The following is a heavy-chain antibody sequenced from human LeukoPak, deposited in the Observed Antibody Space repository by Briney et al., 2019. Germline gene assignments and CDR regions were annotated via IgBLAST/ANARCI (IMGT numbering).Heavy chain of an antibody. CDR3: VRQGLQSGTYPAN. CDR1: GYTFNNYW. J-gene: IGHJ4*02. D-gene: IGHD1-26*01. V-gene: IGHV5-51*01. Sequence: GESLKISCKASGYTFNNYWIGWVRQMPGRGLEWMGMLYPDGSATTYHPSFEGRVTISADKSVTTAYLEWNSLKASDTALYYCVRQGLQSGTYPANWGPGTQVTVSS. CDR2: LYPDGSAT.